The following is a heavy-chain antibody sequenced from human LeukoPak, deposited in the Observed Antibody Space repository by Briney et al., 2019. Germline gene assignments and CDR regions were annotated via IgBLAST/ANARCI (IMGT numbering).Heavy chain of an antibody. CDR2: ISGSGGST. V-gene: IGHV3-23*01. J-gene: IGHJ4*02. CDR1: GFTFNNYA. Sequence: GASLRLSCVASGFTFNNYAMSWVRQAPGKGLEWVSGISGSGGSTYYADSVEGRFTISGDNSKNTLFLQMNSLRAEDTAVYYCAKSANTWPYYFDYWGQGTLVTVSS. D-gene: IGHD3-10*01. CDR3: AKSANTWPYYFDY.